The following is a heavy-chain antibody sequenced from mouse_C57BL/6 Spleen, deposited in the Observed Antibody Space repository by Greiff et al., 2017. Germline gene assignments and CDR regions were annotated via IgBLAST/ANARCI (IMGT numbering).Heavy chain of an antibody. CDR3: ARDGDGYYHY. J-gene: IGHJ2*01. V-gene: IGHV1-4*01. Sequence: QVQLQQSGAELARPGASVKMSCKASGYTFTSYTMHWVKQRPGQGLEWIGYINPSSGYTKYNQKFKDKATLTADKSSSTAYMQLGSLTSEDSAVYYCARDGDGYYHYWGQGATLTVAS. CDR1: GYTFTSYT. CDR2: INPSSGYT. D-gene: IGHD2-3*01.